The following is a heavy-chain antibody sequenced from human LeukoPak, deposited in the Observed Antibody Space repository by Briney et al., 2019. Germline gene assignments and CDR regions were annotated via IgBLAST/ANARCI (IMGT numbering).Heavy chain of an antibody. D-gene: IGHD5-24*01. Sequence: PSETLSLTCTVSGGSISSSNWWSWVRQPPGKGLEWIGEIYHSGRTNYNPSLKSRVTISVDTSKNQFSLKLSSVTAADTAVYYCARLGDGSLPYYYYMDVWGKGTTVTISS. V-gene: IGHV4-4*02. CDR2: IYHSGRT. CDR3: ARLGDGSLPYYYYMDV. CDR1: GGSISSSNW. J-gene: IGHJ6*03.